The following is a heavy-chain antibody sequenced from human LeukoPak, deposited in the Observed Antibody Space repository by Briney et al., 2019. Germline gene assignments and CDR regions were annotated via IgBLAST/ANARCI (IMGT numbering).Heavy chain of an antibody. CDR3: ARPHPGSSGYYFDY. J-gene: IGHJ4*02. V-gene: IGHV1-69*13. CDR1: GGTFSSYA. D-gene: IGHD3-22*01. Sequence: ASVKVSCKASGGTFSSYAISWVRQAPGQGLEWMGGIIPIFGTANYAQKFQGRVTITADESMNTAYMELSSLRSEDTAVYYCARPHPGSSGYYFDYWGQGTLVTVSS. CDR2: IIPIFGTA.